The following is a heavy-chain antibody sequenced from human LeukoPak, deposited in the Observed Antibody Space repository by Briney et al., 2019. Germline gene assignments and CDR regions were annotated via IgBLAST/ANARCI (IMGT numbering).Heavy chain of an antibody. CDR3: AKSPPSLGDYGDYYFDY. D-gene: IGHD4-17*01. V-gene: IGHV3-23*01. Sequence: PGGSLRLSCAASGFTFSSYAMSWVRQAPGKGLEWVSAISGSGGITSYADSVKGRFTISRDNSKNTLYLQMNSLRAEDTAVYYCAKSPPSLGDYGDYYFDYWGQGTLVTVSS. CDR2: ISGSGGIT. CDR1: GFTFSSYA. J-gene: IGHJ4*02.